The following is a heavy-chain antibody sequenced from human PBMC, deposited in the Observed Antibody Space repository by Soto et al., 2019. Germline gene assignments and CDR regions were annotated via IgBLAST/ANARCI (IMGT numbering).Heavy chain of an antibody. V-gene: IGHV3-7*03. D-gene: IGHD2-15*01. CDR1: GFTFSSYW. CDR3: ARDHEVGYFSGGSCYFFDY. Sequence: GGSLRLSCAASGFTFSSYWMSWVRQAPGKGLEWVANIKQDGCEKYYVDSVKGRFTISRDNAKNSLYLQMNSLRAEDTAVYYCARDHEVGYFSGGSCYFFDYWGQGTLVTVSS. CDR2: IKQDGCEK. J-gene: IGHJ4*02.